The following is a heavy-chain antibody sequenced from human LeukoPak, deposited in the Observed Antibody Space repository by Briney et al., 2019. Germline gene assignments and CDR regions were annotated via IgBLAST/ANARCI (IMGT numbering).Heavy chain of an antibody. J-gene: IGHJ4*02. CDR2: INPNSGGT. Sequence: GASVRVSCMASGYXFTGYYIFWVRQAPGQGLEWVGWINPNSGGTNYAQKFQGRVTMTRDTSISTAYMELSRLRSDDTAVFYCARGHHYFVSGSYYNFWGQGTLVTVSS. V-gene: IGHV1-2*02. CDR1: GYXFTGYY. D-gene: IGHD3-10*01. CDR3: ARGHHYFVSGSYYNF.